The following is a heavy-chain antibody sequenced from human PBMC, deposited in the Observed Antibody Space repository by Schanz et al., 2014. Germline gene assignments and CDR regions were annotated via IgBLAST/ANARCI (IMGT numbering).Heavy chain of an antibody. V-gene: IGHV3-33*01. Sequence: QVQLVESGGGVVQPGRSLRLSCAASGFTFSSYGMHWVRQAPGKGLEWVAVIWYDGNNKFYADSVKGRFTISRDNAKNSLYLQMNSLRAEDTAVYYCARFPDIAVTLNLWFFDLWGRGTVVTVSS. J-gene: IGHJ2*01. CDR3: ARFPDIAVTLNLWFFDL. CDR2: IWYDGNNK. D-gene: IGHD6-19*01. CDR1: GFTFSSYG.